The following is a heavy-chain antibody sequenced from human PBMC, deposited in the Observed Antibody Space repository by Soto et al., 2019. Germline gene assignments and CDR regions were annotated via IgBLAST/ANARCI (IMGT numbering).Heavy chain of an antibody. CDR2: INSDGSST. D-gene: IGHD6-19*01. V-gene: IGHV3-74*01. J-gene: IGHJ5*01. CDR3: TRDPAPSGWFDY. Sequence: GTLLLSCSASGCTFSSYWMHWVRQAPGKGLVWVSRINSDGSSTSYADSVRGRFTISRDNAKNTLYLQMNSLRGEDTAVYYCTRDPAPSGWFDYWGQGTLVTVYS. CDR1: GCTFSSYW.